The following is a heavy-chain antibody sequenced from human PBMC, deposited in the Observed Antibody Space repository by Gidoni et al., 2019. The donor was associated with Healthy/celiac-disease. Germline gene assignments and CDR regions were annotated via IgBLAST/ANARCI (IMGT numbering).Heavy chain of an antibody. CDR3: AKDSTVGMDV. J-gene: IGHJ6*02. D-gene: IGHD4-17*01. Sequence: QVQLVESGGGVVQLGRYLGLTCAASGFTFSSYGMHWVRQAPGKGLGWVAVISYDGSNKYYADSVKGRFTISRDNSKNTLYLQMNSLRAEDTAVYYCAKDSTVGMDVWGQGTTVTVSS. V-gene: IGHV3-30*18. CDR2: ISYDGSNK. CDR1: GFTFSSYG.